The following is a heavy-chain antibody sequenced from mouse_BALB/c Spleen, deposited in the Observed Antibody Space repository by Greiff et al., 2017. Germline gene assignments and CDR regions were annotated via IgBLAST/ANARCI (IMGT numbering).Heavy chain of an antibody. V-gene: IGHV1-69*01. CDR1: GYTFTDYW. CDR2: IDTSDSYT. J-gene: IGHJ1*01. CDR3: TRGDGYPHWYFDV. Sequence: VQLQQPGAELVMPGASVKMSCKASGYTFTDYWMHWVKQRPGQGLEWIGAIDTSDSYTSYNQKFKGKATLTVDKSSSTAYMQLSSPTSEDSAVYYCTRGDGYPHWYFDVWGAGTTVTVSS. D-gene: IGHD2-3*01.